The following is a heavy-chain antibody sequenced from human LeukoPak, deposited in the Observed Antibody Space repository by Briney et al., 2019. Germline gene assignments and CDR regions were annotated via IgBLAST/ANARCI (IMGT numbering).Heavy chain of an antibody. CDR3: ASRYGSGSYGFDY. CDR1: GGSISGYY. J-gene: IGHJ4*02. D-gene: IGHD3-10*01. Sequence: SETLSLTCTVSGGSISGYYWSWIRQPPGKGLEWIGYIYYSGSTNYNPSLKSRVTISADTSKNQFSLKLSSVTAADTAVYYCASRYGSGSYGFDYWGQGTLVTVSS. V-gene: IGHV4-59*01. CDR2: IYYSGST.